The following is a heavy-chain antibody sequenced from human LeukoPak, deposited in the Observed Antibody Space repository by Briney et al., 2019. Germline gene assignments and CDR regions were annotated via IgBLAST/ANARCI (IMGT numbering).Heavy chain of an antibody. V-gene: IGHV3-48*01. Sequence: GGSLRLSCAASGFTFSSYSMNWVRQAPGKGLEWVSYISSSSSTIYYADSVKGRFTISRDNAKNSLYLQMNSLRAEDTAVYYCASCYDSSGYDAFDIWGQGTMVTVSS. J-gene: IGHJ3*02. D-gene: IGHD3-22*01. CDR1: GFTFSSYS. CDR2: ISSSSSTI. CDR3: ASCYDSSGYDAFDI.